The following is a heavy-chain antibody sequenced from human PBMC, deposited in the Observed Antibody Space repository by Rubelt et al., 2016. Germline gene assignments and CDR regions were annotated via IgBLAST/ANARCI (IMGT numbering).Heavy chain of an antibody. CDR1: GYTFTDYY. D-gene: IGHD6-13*01. V-gene: IGHV1-2*02. CDR3: ARGTAAAGYDAFDI. Sequence: GASVKVSCKASGYTFTDYYMHWVRQAPGQGLEWMGWINPFSGGTNYAQKFQGRVTMTRDTSISTAYMELSRLRSDDTAVYYCARGTAAAGYDAFDIWGQGTMVTVSS. J-gene: IGHJ3*02. CDR2: INPFSGGT.